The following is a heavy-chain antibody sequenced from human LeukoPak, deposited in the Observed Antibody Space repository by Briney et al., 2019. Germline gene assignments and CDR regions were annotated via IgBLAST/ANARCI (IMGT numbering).Heavy chain of an antibody. CDR3: GRRTYYDTLTGYNYWYFDL. J-gene: IGHJ2*01. D-gene: IGHD3-9*01. Sequence: PSETLSLTCTVSGGSISSHYWSWIRQPPGKGLEWIGYSNYRGSTDYNPPLKSRVTFSVDTSKNQFSLRLTSVTAADTAVYYCGRRTYYDTLTGYNYWYFDLWGRGTLVTVSS. CDR2: SNYRGST. V-gene: IGHV4-59*11. CDR1: GGSISSHY.